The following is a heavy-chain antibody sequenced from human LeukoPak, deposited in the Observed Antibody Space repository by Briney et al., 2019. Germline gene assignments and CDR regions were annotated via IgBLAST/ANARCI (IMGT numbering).Heavy chain of an antibody. V-gene: IGHV3-53*01. CDR2: IYSGGST. CDR1: GFTVSSNY. J-gene: IGHJ4*02. CDR3: ARVEWELLSFDY. Sequence: PGGSLRLSCAASGFTVSSNYMSWVRQAPGKGLEWVSVIYSGGSTYYADSVKGRFTISRDNSKNTLYLQMNSLRAEATAVYYCARVEWELLSFDYWGQGTLVTVSS. D-gene: IGHD1-26*01.